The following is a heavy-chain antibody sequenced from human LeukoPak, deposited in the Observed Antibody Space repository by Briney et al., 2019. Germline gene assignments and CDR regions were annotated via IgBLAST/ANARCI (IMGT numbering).Heavy chain of an antibody. D-gene: IGHD3-22*01. CDR2: INEDGSTK. Sequence: GGSLRLSCTASEFTFSSSWMTWVRQAPGKGLAWLANINEDGSTKNYADSVKGRFTISRDNAKNTLSLQMNSLRPEDTGVYYCARAPSEIGGYYPEYFRHWGQGTLVTVSS. J-gene: IGHJ1*01. CDR1: EFTFSSSW. CDR3: ARAPSEIGGYYPEYFRH. V-gene: IGHV3-7*01.